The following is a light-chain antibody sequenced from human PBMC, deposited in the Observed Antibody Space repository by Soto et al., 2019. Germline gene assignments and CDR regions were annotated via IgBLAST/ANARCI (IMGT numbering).Light chain of an antibody. J-gene: IGKJ5*01. CDR3: QQRNNWPPRIT. CDR1: QSVSDF. CDR2: DAS. Sequence: VLTQSPATLSLSPGERATLSCRASQSVSDFLAWYQQKPGQPPRLLIYDASHRATGIPARFSGSGAGTDFTLTISRPAPEDFAVYYCQQRNNWPPRITFGQGTRLEIK. V-gene: IGKV3-11*01.